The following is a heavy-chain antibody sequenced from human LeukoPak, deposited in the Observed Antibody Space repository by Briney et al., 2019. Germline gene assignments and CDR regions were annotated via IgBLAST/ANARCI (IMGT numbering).Heavy chain of an antibody. V-gene: IGHV3-7*01. J-gene: IGHJ4*02. Sequence: GGSLRLSCAASGFTFSSYWMNWVRQAPGKGLERVAHIKQDGSQEYYVDSVKGRFTISRDSAKNSLYLQMNSLRAEDTAVYYCARGVPYDSWSGPHYSDYWGQGTLVTVSS. D-gene: IGHD3-3*01. CDR1: GFTFSSYW. CDR3: ARGVPYDSWSGPHYSDY. CDR2: IKQDGSQE.